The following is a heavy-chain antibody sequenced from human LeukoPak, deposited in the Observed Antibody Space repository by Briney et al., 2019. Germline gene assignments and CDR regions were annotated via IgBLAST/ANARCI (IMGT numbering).Heavy chain of an antibody. V-gene: IGHV3-23*01. CDR3: AKRDGYNSNYFDY. D-gene: IGHD5-24*01. Sequence: PGGSLRLSCAASGFTLSDHYMDWVCRAPGKGLEWVSAISGGGASTYYADSVKGRFTISRDNSKNTLYLQMNSLRAEDTAVYYCAKRDGYNSNYFDYWGQGTLVTVSS. J-gene: IGHJ4*02. CDR1: GFTLSDHY. CDR2: ISGGGAST.